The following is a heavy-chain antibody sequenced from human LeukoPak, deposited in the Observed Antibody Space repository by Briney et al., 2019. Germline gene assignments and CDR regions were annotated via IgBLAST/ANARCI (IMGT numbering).Heavy chain of an antibody. CDR2: MNPNSGNT. J-gene: IGHJ5*02. CDR3: ARERSNIAARPRWDGENWFDP. D-gene: IGHD6-6*01. Sequence: GASVKVSCKASGYTFTSYDINWVRQATGQGLEWMGWMNPNSGNTGYAQKFQGRVTITRNTSISTAYMELSSLRSEDTAVYYCARERSNIAARPRWDGENWFDPWGQGTLVTVSS. V-gene: IGHV1-8*03. CDR1: GYTFTSYD.